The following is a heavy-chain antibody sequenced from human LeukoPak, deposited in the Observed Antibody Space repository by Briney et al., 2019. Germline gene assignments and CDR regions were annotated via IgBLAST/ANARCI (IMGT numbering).Heavy chain of an antibody. D-gene: IGHD3-22*01. V-gene: IGHV3-48*03. CDR3: ARGQYYYHSGHYLGNFDY. Sequence: GGSLRLSCAASGFSFSSYEMNWVRQAPGKGLEWVSYISSSGNDIYYADSVKGRFSISRDNSKNTLFLQMNSLRAEDTAVYYCARGQYYYHSGHYLGNFDYWGPGTLVTVSS. CDR2: ISSSGNDI. J-gene: IGHJ4*02. CDR1: GFSFSSYE.